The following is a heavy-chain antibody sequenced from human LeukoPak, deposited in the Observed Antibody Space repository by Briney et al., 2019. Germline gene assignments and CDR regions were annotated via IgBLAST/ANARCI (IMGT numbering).Heavy chain of an antibody. CDR2: IKQDGSEK. Sequence: GGSLRLSCAASGFTFSSYWMNWARQAPGKGLEWVANIKQDGSEKYYVDSVKGRFTISRDNAKNSLYLQMNSLRAEDTAVYYCARDPYYYDSSGYPYWGQGTLVTVSS. V-gene: IGHV3-7*01. CDR3: ARDPYYYDSSGYPY. D-gene: IGHD3-22*01. CDR1: GFTFSSYW. J-gene: IGHJ4*02.